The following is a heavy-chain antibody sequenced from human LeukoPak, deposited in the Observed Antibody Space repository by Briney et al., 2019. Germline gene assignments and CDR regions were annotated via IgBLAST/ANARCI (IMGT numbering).Heavy chain of an antibody. D-gene: IGHD5-18*01. CDR2: ISNDGSKK. CDR1: GFSFTNYA. CDR3: AKDRYSYAFEYSDS. J-gene: IGHJ4*02. V-gene: IGHV3-30*18. Sequence: GGSLRLSCTGSGFSFTNYAMHWVRQAPGKGLDWVAVISNDGSKKYYADSVKGRFTISRDNSKNTLSLQVSSLRTEDTAVYYCAKDRYSYAFEYSDSWGQGTLVTVSS.